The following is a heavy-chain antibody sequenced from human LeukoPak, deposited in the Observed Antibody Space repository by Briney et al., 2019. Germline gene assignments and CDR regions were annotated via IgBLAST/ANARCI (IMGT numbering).Heavy chain of an antibody. J-gene: IGHJ5*02. CDR1: GYSFTSYW. CDR3: ARTNYGSGSSYKGWFDP. Sequence: GESLKISCKGSGYSFTSYWIGWVRQMPGKGLEWMVIIYAADYDTRYSTSFQGKVTISADNSISTTYLPWSSLKASDSAMYYCARTNYGSGSSYKGWFDPWGQGTLVTVSS. V-gene: IGHV5-51*01. D-gene: IGHD3-10*01. CDR2: IYAADYDT.